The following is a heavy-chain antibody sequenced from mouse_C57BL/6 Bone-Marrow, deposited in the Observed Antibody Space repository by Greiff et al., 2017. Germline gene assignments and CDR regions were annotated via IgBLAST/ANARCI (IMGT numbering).Heavy chain of an antibody. V-gene: IGHV1-82*01. CDR2: FYPGDGDT. CDR1: GYAFSSSW. J-gene: IGHJ3*01. D-gene: IGHD2-2*01. Sequence: QVQLQQSGPELVKPGASVKISCKASGYAFSSSWMNWVKQRPGKGLEWIGRFYPGDGDTNYNGKFQGKATLTADKSSSTAYMQLSSLASEDSAVYVCARGGDDSWFAYWGQGTLVTGSA. CDR3: ARGGDDSWFAY.